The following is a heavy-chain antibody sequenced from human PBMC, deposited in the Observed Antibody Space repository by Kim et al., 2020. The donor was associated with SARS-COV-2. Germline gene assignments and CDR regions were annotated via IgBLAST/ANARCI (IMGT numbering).Heavy chain of an antibody. V-gene: IGHV3-23*01. CDR1: GFTFSSYA. Sequence: GGSLRLSCAASGFTFSSYAMSWVRQAPGKGLEWVSTISATGGSTYYADSVKGRFTISRDNSKNTLNLQMNSLRAEDTAVYYCARVRSGYYYGGFDYWGQGTPVIVSP. D-gene: IGHD3-22*01. J-gene: IGHJ4*02. CDR3: ARVRSGYYYGGFDY. CDR2: ISATGGST.